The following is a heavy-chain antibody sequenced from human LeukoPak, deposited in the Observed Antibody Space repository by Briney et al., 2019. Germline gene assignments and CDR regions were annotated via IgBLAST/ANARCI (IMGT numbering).Heavy chain of an antibody. CDR1: GFSFSTSGVG. CDR2: IYLNDGR. CDR3: AHSWSYASGSYSY. D-gene: IGHD3-10*01. V-gene: IGHV2-5*01. J-gene: IGHJ4*02. Sequence: SGPTLVNPTQTLTLTCTFSGFSFSTSGVGVGWVRQPPGKALEWLALIYLNDGRRYCPALKKRLLITKHTPKNQADPTLTNIDPVDKATYYCAHSWSYASGSYSYWGQGTLVTVSS.